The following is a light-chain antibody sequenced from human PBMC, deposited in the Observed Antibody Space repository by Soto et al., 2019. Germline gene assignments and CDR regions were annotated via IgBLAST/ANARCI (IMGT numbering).Light chain of an antibody. V-gene: IGKV1-9*01. CDR2: AAS. Sequence: DIQLTQSPSFLSASVGDRVTITCRASQGVSSYLAWYQQEPGKAPKLLIFAASTLQSGVPSRFSGSGSGTEFTLTISSLQPEDFATYYCQQLNTYPPTFGQGTMVEIK. CDR1: QGVSSY. J-gene: IGKJ1*01. CDR3: QQLNTYPPT.